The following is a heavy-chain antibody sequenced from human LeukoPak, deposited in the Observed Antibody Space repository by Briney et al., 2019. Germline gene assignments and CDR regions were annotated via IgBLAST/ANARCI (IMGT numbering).Heavy chain of an antibody. Sequence: GGSLRLSCAASGFTFSSYAMSWVRQAPGKGLEWVSAISGSGGSTYYADSVKGRFTISRDNSKNTLYLQMNSLRAEDTAVYYCAKGTYYDFWSGYHPFDYWGQGTLVTVSS. CDR2: ISGSGGST. CDR1: GFTFSSYA. V-gene: IGHV3-23*01. D-gene: IGHD3-3*01. CDR3: AKGTYYDFWSGYHPFDY. J-gene: IGHJ4*02.